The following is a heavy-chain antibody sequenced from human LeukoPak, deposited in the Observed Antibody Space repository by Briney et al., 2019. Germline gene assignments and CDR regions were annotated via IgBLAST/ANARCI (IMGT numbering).Heavy chain of an antibody. D-gene: IGHD5-18*01. V-gene: IGHV3-48*03. CDR2: ISSSGSTI. Sequence: GGSLRLSCAASGFTFSSYEMNWVRQAPGKGLEWVSYISSSGSTIYYAGPVKGRFTISRDNAKNSLYLQMNSLRAEDTAVYYCARVASDTAMAPSGFDPWGQGTLVTVSS. J-gene: IGHJ5*02. CDR1: GFTFSSYE. CDR3: ARVASDTAMAPSGFDP.